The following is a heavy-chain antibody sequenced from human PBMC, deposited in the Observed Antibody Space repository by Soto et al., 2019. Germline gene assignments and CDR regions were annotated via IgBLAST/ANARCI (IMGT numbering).Heavy chain of an antibody. CDR1: GGSISSGGYY. CDR2: IYYSGRA. Sequence: QVQLQESGPGLVKPSQTLSLTCTVSGGSISSGGYYWSWIRQHPGKGLGRIGYIYYSGRAYYNPSLKRRVTISVDTSKNQFSLKLSSVTAADTAVYYCARGAFIAARWAYFDYWGQGTLVTVSS. CDR3: ARGAFIAARWAYFDY. J-gene: IGHJ4*02. V-gene: IGHV4-31*03. D-gene: IGHD6-6*01.